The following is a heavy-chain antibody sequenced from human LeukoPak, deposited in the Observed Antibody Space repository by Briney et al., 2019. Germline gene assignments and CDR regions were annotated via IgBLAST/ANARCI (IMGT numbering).Heavy chain of an antibody. CDR3: AREARYSRHNWFDP. D-gene: IGHD3-9*01. CDR2: INPNSGGT. J-gene: IGHJ5*02. V-gene: IGHV1-2*06. CDR1: GYTVTGYD. Sequence: ASVKVSCKAAGYTVTGYDMHGVRQAPGQGLEWMGRINPNSGGTNYAQKFQGRVTMTRDTSISTAYMELSRLRSDDTAVYYCAREARYSRHNWFDPWGQGTLVTVSS.